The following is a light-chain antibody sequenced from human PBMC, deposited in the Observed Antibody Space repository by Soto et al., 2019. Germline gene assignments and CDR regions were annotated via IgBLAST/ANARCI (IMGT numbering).Light chain of an antibody. J-gene: IGKJ5*01. CDR3: QQRSDWLPIT. Sequence: IVLTQSPATLSLSPGERANLSCRASQSVSESLAWYQQKPGQAPRLLIYDVSYRATGIPVRFSGSGSGTDFTLTISSLEPEDFAVYYCQQRSDWLPITFGQGTRLEI. CDR1: QSVSES. V-gene: IGKV3-11*01. CDR2: DVS.